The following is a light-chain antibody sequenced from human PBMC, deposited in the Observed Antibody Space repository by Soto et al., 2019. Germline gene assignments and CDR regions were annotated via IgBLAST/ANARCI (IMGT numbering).Light chain of an antibody. Sequence: DVQMTQSPSSLSESVGDRFTITCQASQNINNYLNWYKQKPGRAPKLLIYDASNLEAGVPSRLRGSGSGTDFTFTISRLKPEDIATYYCQQYENIPTFGHGTRLEIK. CDR1: QNINNY. CDR3: QQYENIPT. J-gene: IGKJ5*01. CDR2: DAS. V-gene: IGKV1-33*01.